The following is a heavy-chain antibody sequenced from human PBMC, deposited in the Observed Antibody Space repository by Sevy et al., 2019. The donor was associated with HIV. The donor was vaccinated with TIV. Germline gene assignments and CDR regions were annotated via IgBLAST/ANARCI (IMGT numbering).Heavy chain of an antibody. Sequence: GGSLRLSCAASGFTFSSSAMSWVRQAPGKGLEWVSVISGSSGSTYFADSVKGWFTISRDNSKNTLYLQMNSLRAEDTAVYYCAQSYYYDSSDYSAIDYWGQGTLVTVSS. V-gene: IGHV3-23*01. CDR1: GFTFSSSA. CDR3: AQSYYYDSSDYSAIDY. CDR2: ISGSSGST. D-gene: IGHD3-22*01. J-gene: IGHJ4*02.